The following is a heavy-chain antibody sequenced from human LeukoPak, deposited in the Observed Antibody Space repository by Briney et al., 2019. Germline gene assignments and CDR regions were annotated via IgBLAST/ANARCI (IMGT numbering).Heavy chain of an antibody. D-gene: IGHD3-16*01. V-gene: IGHV3-23*01. CDR2: ISGSGGST. CDR1: GFTFSSYA. J-gene: IGHJ4*02. Sequence: GGSLRLSCAASGFTFSSYAMSWFRQAPGKGLEWVSAISGSGGSTYYVDSVKGRFTISRDNSKNTLYLQMNSLRAEDTAVYYCAKGGGSPFGYWGQGTLVTVSS. CDR3: AKGGGSPFGY.